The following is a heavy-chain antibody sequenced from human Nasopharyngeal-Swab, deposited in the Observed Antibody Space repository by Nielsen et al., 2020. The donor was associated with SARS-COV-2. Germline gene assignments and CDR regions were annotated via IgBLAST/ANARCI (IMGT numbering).Heavy chain of an antibody. CDR3: ARGSLAAAGTQDF. CDR2: VNSDGSRP. Sequence: GESLKIPCASSGFTFNNYWLHWVRQAPGKGLEWVSRVNSDGSRPSYADSVTCRVTLSSDNAKNTLFLQMHSLRAEDTAVYYCARGSLAAAGTQDFWGQGSLVTVAS. CDR1: GFTFNNYW. J-gene: IGHJ4*02. V-gene: IGHV3-74*01. D-gene: IGHD6-13*01.